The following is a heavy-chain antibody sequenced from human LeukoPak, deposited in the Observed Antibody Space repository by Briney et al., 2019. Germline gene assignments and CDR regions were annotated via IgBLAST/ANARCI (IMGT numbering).Heavy chain of an antibody. V-gene: IGHV1-3*01. CDR3: ARGLTINTYYYDSSGYYPGDY. D-gene: IGHD3-22*01. CDR2: FNAGNGNT. J-gene: IGHJ4*02. Sequence: ASVKVSCKASGYTFTSYAMHWVRQAPGQRLEWMGCFNAGNGNTKYSQKFQGRVTITRDTSASTAYMELSSLKSEDTAVYYCARGLTINTYYYDSSGYYPGDYWGQGTLVTVSS. CDR1: GYTFTSYA.